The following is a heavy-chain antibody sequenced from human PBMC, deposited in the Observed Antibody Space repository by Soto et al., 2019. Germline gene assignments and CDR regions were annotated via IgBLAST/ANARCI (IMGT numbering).Heavy chain of an antibody. D-gene: IGHD3-10*01. J-gene: IGHJ4*02. CDR1: GYTFTSYG. CDR3: ARDLKPTMVRGVIRPFGY. V-gene: IGHV1-18*01. Sequence: ASVKVSCKGSGYTFTSYGISWVRQAPGQGLEWMGWISAYNGNTNYAQKLQGRVTMTTDTSTSTAYMELRSLRSDDTAVYYCARDLKPTMVRGVIRPFGYWGQGTLVTVSS. CDR2: ISAYNGNT.